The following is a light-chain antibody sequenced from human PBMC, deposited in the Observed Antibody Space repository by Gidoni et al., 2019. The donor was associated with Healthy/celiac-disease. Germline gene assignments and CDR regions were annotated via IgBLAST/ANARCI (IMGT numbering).Light chain of an antibody. J-gene: IGLJ1*01. CDR2: QDS. Sequence: YELTQPPSVSVSPGQTASITCSGDKLGDKYACWYQQKPGQSPVLVIYQDSKRPSGIPERFSGSNSGNTATLTISGTQAMDEADYYCQAWDSSTFYVFGTGTKVTVL. V-gene: IGLV3-1*01. CDR1: KLGDKY. CDR3: QAWDSSTFYV.